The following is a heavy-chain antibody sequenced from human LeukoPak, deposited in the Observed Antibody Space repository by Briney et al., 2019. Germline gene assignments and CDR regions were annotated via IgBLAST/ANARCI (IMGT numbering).Heavy chain of an antibody. J-gene: IGHJ6*03. D-gene: IGHD3-10*01. CDR3: ARLNMVRVRGYYYYYYMDV. V-gene: IGHV4-34*01. CDR2: INESGSA. Sequence: SETLSLTCDVHSGSFSGYYWSWIRQPPGKGLEWIGEINESGSANYNVSLRSRVTISVDMSKNQISLKLTSVTAADTAVYYCARLNMVRVRGYYYYYYMDVWGKGTTVTISS. CDR1: SGSFSGYY.